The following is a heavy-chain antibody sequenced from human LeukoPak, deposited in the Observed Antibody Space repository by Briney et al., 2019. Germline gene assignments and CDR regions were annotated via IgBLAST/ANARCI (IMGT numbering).Heavy chain of an antibody. CDR1: GFTFSSYS. D-gene: IGHD2-2*01. CDR3: ARDLIRYCSSTSCYRDDAFDI. CDR2: ISSSSSYI. Sequence: GGSLRLSCAASGFTFSSYSMNWVSQAPGKGLEWVSSISSSSSYIYYADSVKGRFTISRDNAKNSLYLQMNSLRAEDTAVYYCARDLIRYCSSTSCYRDDAFDIWGQGTMVTVSS. V-gene: IGHV3-21*01. J-gene: IGHJ3*02.